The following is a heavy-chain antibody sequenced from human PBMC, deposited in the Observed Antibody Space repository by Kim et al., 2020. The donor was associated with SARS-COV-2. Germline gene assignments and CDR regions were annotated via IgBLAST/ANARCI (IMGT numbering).Heavy chain of an antibody. J-gene: IGHJ4*02. CDR2: ISAYNGNT. V-gene: IGHV1-18*01. CDR3: ARDHYDFWSGYPSRDY. Sequence: ASVMVSCKASGYTFTSYGISWVRQAPGQGLEWMGWISAYNGNTNYAQKLQGRVTMTTDTSTSTAYMELRSLRSDDTAVYYCARDHYDFWSGYPSRDYWGQGTLVTVSS. CDR1: GYTFTSYG. D-gene: IGHD3-3*01.